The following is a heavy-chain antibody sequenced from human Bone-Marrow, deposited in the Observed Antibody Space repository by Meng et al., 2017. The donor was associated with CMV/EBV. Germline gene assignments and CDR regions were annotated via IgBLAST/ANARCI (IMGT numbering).Heavy chain of an antibody. CDR3: AKRGEKTGDRWWYLDY. CDR1: GFTFSSYA. V-gene: IGHV3-23*03. J-gene: IGHJ4*02. D-gene: IGHD1-1*01. Sequence: GESLKISCAASGFTFSSYAMSWVRQAPGKGLEWVSVIYSGGSNTYYADSVGGRFTVSRDNSKNTLYLQMNSLRAEDTAVYYCAKRGEKTGDRWWYLDYWGQGTLVTVSS. CDR2: IYSGGSNT.